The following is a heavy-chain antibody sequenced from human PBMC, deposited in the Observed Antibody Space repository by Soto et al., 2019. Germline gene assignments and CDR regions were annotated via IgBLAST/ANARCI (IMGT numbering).Heavy chain of an antibody. V-gene: IGHV2-26*01. Sequence: SGPTLVTPTETLTLTCTVSGFSLSNARMGVSWIRQPPGKALEWLAHIFSNDEKSYSTSLKSRLTISKDTSKSQVVLTMTNMDPVDTATYYCARFFKPYYYYYGMDVWGQGTTVTVSS. CDR2: IFSNDEK. CDR3: ARFFKPYYYYYGMDV. CDR1: GFSLSNARMG. J-gene: IGHJ6*02.